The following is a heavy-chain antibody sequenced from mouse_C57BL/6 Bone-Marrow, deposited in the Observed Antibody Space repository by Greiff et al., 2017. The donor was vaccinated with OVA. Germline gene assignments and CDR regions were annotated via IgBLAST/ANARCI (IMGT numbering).Heavy chain of an antibody. D-gene: IGHD1-2*01. CDR3: ANIRLGGYFDV. Sequence: QVQLKESGAELVKPGASVKLSCKASGYTFTSYWMHWVKQRPGQGLEWIGMIHPNSGSTNYNEKFKSKATLTVDKSSSTAYMQLSSLTSEDSAVYYCANIRLGGYFDVWGTGTTVTVSS. CDR2: IHPNSGST. V-gene: IGHV1-64*01. CDR1: GYTFTSYW. J-gene: IGHJ1*03.